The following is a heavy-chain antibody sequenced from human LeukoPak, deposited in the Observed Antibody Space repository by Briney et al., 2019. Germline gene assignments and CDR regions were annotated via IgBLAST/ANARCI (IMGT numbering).Heavy chain of an antibody. Sequence: QAGGSLRLSCAASGFTFSSYSMNWVRQAPGKGLEWDSGISGRGDNTYYADSVQGRFTISRDNSKNTLYLQMNSLRAEDTAVYYCVKDPNWGTVDYWGQGILVTVSS. V-gene: IGHV3-23*01. CDR2: ISGRGDNT. D-gene: IGHD3-16*01. CDR1: GFTFSSYS. J-gene: IGHJ4*02. CDR3: VKDPNWGTVDY.